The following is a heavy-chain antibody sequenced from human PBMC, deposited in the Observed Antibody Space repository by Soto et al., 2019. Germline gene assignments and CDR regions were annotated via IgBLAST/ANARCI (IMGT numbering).Heavy chain of an antibody. CDR3: ARAYSSSYVAYDY. Sequence: GGSLRLSCAASGFTVSSNYMSWVRQAPGKGLEWVSVIYSGGSTYYADSVKGRFTISRDNSKNILYLQMNSLRAEDTAVYYCARAYSSSYVAYDYWGQGTLVTVS. J-gene: IGHJ4*02. CDR1: GFTVSSNY. CDR2: IYSGGST. D-gene: IGHD6-6*01. V-gene: IGHV3-53*01.